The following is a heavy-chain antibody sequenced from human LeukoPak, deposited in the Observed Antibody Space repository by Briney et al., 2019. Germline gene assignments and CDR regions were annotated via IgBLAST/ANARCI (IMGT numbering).Heavy chain of an antibody. CDR3: ASNGLATYYYYYMDV. D-gene: IGHD2-8*01. CDR2: INPNSGGT. CDR1: GYTFTGYY. J-gene: IGHJ6*03. V-gene: IGHV1-2*02. Sequence: ASVKVSCRASGYTFTGYYMHWVRQAPGQGLEWMGWINPNSGGTNYAQKFQGRVTMTRDTSISTAYMELSRLRSDDTAVYYCASNGLATYYYYYMDVWGKGTTVTVSS.